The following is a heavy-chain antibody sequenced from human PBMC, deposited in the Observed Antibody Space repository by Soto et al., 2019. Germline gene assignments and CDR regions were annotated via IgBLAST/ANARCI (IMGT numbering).Heavy chain of an antibody. J-gene: IGHJ4*02. CDR3: ARDSETSSSWSLDY. D-gene: IGHD6-13*01. Sequence: LGGSLRLSCTASGFNVSSDYMNWVRQAPGRGLEWVSVLATDGFTSYADSVKGRFTISRDNSKNTLYLQMNSLRVEDTAVYYCARDSETSSSWSLDYWGQGTLVTVSS. CDR1: GFNVSSDY. CDR2: LATDGFT. V-gene: IGHV3-53*01.